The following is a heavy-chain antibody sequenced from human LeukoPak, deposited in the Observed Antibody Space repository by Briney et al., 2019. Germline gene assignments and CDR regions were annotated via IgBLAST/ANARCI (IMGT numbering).Heavy chain of an antibody. CDR2: IWYDGSNK. V-gene: IGHV3-33*01. CDR1: GFTFSSYG. J-gene: IGHJ4*02. Sequence: GGSLRLSCAASGFTFSSYGMHWVRQAPGKGLEWVAVIWYDGSNKYYADSVKGRFTISRDNSKNTLYLQMNSLRAEDTAVYYGARDPYSSGWSPPTDYWGQGTLVTVSS. D-gene: IGHD6-19*01. CDR3: ARDPYSSGWSPPTDY.